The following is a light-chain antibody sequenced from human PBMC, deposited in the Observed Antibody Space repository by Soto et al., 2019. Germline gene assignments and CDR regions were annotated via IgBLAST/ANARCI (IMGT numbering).Light chain of an antibody. V-gene: IGLV2-14*01. CDR3: CSFTSITTSV. CDR2: EVS. J-gene: IGLJ1*01. CDR1: ISDVGAYNY. Sequence: NQPASVSGSRGQSITIACTGTISDVGAYNYVTWYQQQPGKAPKLMISEVSNRPSGVSNRFSGSKSGNTASLIISGLQAEDEADYYCCSFTSITTSVFGTGTKVTVL.